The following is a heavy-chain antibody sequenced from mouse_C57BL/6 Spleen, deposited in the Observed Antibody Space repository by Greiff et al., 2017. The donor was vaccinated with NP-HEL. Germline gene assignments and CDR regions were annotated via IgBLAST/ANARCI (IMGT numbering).Heavy chain of an antibody. J-gene: IGHJ3*01. CDR1: GFTFSDYG. V-gene: IGHV5-17*01. Sequence: EVMLVESGGGLVKPGGSLKLSCAASGFTFSDYGMHWVRQAPEKGLEWVAYISSGSSTIYYADTVKGRFTISRDNAKNTLFLQMTSLRSEDTAMYYCARRRLLAWFAYWGQGTLVTVSA. CDR2: ISSGSSTI. CDR3: ARRRLLAWFAY. D-gene: IGHD2-3*01.